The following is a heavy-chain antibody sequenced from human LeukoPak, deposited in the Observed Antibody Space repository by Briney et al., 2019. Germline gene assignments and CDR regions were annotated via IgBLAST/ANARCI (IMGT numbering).Heavy chain of an antibody. Sequence: PSETLSLTCAVYGGSFSGYYWSWIRQPPGKGLEWIGEINHSGSTNYNPSLKSRVTISVDTSKNQFSLKLNSVTAADTAVYYCARHRGRIAVAGMDVWGQGTTVTVSS. CDR1: GGSFSGYY. CDR2: INHSGST. V-gene: IGHV4-34*01. D-gene: IGHD6-19*01. CDR3: ARHRGRIAVAGMDV. J-gene: IGHJ6*02.